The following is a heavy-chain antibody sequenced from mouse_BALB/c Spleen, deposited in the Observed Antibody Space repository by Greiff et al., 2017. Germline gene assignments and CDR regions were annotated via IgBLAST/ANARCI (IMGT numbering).Heavy chain of an antibody. D-gene: IGHD2-1*01. Sequence: VQLQQSGAELVRPGVSVKISCKGSGYTFTDYAMHWVKQSHAKSLEWIGVISTYYGDASYNQKFKGKATMTVDKSSSTAYMELARLTSEDSAIYYCARSGNYVGAMDYWGQGTSVTVSS. CDR1: GYTFTDYA. CDR3: ARSGNYVGAMDY. J-gene: IGHJ4*01. CDR2: ISTYYGDA. V-gene: IGHV1S137*01.